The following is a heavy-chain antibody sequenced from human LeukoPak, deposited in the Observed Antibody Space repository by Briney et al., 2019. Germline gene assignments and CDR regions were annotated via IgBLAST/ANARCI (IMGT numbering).Heavy chain of an antibody. Sequence: SETLSLTCTVSGGSISSYYWIWIRQPPGRGLEWVGYMSDSGSTNYNPSLKSRVTISVDTSKNRFSLKLSSVTAADTAVYYGARVSSGAFDYWGQGTLVTVSS. V-gene: IGHV4-59*01. J-gene: IGHJ4*02. D-gene: IGHD6-25*01. CDR2: MSDSGST. CDR3: ARVSSGAFDY. CDR1: GGSISSYY.